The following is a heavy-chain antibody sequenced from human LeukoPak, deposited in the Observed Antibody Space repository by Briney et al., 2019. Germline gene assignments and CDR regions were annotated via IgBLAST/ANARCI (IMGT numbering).Heavy chain of an antibody. V-gene: IGHV1-2*02. Sequence: AASVKVSCKASGYTFTGYYMHWVRQAPGQGLEWMGWINPNSGGTNYAQKFQGRVTMTRDTSISTAYMELSRLRSDDTAVYYCATLYYDILTGYSAAYYFDYWGQGTLVTVSS. CDR2: INPNSGGT. J-gene: IGHJ4*02. CDR3: ATLYYDILTGYSAAYYFDY. D-gene: IGHD3-9*01. CDR1: GYTFTGYY.